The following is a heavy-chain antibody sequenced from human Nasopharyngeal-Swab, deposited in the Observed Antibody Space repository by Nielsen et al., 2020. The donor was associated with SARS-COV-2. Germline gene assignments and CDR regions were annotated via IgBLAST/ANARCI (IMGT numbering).Heavy chain of an antibody. V-gene: IGHV3-23*01. D-gene: IGHD5-12*01. CDR2: ISGADDST. CDR1: GFTFSSYW. CDR3: AKDRDSGDDSGEYYHYYGMDV. Sequence: GESLKISCAASGFTFSSYWMSWVRQAPGRGLEWVSAISGADDSTKYADSVKGRFTISRDNSKNTLDLQMNSLRADDTAMYYCAKDRDSGDDSGEYYHYYGMDVWGQGTSVTVS. J-gene: IGHJ6*02.